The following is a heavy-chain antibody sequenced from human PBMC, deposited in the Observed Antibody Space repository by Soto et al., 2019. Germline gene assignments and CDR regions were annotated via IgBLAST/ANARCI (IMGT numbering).Heavy chain of an antibody. CDR1: GGSISSGDYY. D-gene: IGHD1-1*01. V-gene: IGHV4-30-4*01. CDR3: ARDQLGGVDY. Sequence: KTSETLSLTCTVSGGSISSGDYYWSWIRQPPGKGLEWIGYIYYSGSTYYNPSLKSRVTISVDTSKNQFSLELSSVTAADTAVYYCARDQLGGVDYWGQGTPVTVSS. J-gene: IGHJ4*02. CDR2: IYYSGST.